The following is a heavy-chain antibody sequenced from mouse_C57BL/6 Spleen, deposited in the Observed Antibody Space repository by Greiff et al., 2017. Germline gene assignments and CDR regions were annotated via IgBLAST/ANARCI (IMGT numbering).Heavy chain of an antibody. CDR3: ARSYYYYVDASDY. CDR2: IWSGGST. D-gene: IGHD1-1*01. J-gene: IGHJ4*01. V-gene: IGHV2-2*01. CDR1: GFSLTSYG. Sequence: SGFSLTSYGVPWVRQSPGKGLEWLGVIWSGGSTDYNAAFISRLSISKDYSKSQVFFKMNSLQADDTAIYYFARSYYYYVDASDYWGQGPSVTVSS.